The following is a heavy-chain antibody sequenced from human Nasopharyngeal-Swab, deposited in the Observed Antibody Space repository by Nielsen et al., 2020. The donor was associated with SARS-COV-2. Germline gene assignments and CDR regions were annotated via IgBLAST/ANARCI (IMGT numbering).Heavy chain of an antibody. V-gene: IGHV1-3*01. CDR2: INAGNGNT. D-gene: IGHD4-17*01. CDR3: ARDPTVTTDYYYYYYMDV. J-gene: IGHJ6*03. Sequence: WVRQAPGQRLEWMGWINAGNGNTNYSQKFQGRVTITRDTSASTAYMELSSLRSEDTAVYYCARDPTVTTDYYYYYYMDVWGKGTTVTVSS.